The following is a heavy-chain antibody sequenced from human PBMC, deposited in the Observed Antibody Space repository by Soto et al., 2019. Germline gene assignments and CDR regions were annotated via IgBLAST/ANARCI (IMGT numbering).Heavy chain of an antibody. V-gene: IGHV4-39*07. CDR2: IYSSGSS. D-gene: IGHD5-12*01. J-gene: IGHJ6*02. CDR1: GGSFSSTSYY. Sequence: SDTLSLTCTVSGGSFSSTSYYWGWIRQPPGKGLERIGSIYSSGSSHYNTYHKSRITISVDTSKNQIYLKQNSMTAADKAIYYCARLTSGYYYQYYFMDVWGQGTTVT. CDR3: ARLTSGYYYQYYFMDV.